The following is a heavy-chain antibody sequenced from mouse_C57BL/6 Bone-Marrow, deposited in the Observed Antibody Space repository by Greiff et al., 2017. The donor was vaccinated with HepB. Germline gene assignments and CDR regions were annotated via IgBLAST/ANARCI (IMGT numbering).Heavy chain of an antibody. Sequence: QVQLQQPGAELVMPGASVKLSCKASGYTFTSYWMHWVKQRPGQGLEWIGEIDPSDSYTNYNQKFKGKSTLTVDKSSSTAYMQLSSLTSEDSAVYYCARSPHYYGSSYGFAYWGQGTLVTVSA. CDR1: GYTFTSYW. D-gene: IGHD1-1*01. V-gene: IGHV1-69*01. CDR2: IDPSDSYT. CDR3: ARSPHYYGSSYGFAY. J-gene: IGHJ3*01.